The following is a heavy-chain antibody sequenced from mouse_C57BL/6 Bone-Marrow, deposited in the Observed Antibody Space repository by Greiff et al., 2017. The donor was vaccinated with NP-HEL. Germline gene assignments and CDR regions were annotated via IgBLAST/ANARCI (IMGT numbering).Heavy chain of an antibody. Sequence: VQLQQSGAELVRPGTSVKVSCKASGYAFTNYLIEWVKQRPGQGLEWIGVIYPGSGGTNYNEKFKGKATLTADKSSSTAYMQLSSLTSEDSAVYFCARSAAYWGQGTLVTVSA. J-gene: IGHJ3*01. CDR3: ARSAAY. V-gene: IGHV1-54*01. CDR1: GYAFTNYL. CDR2: IYPGSGGT.